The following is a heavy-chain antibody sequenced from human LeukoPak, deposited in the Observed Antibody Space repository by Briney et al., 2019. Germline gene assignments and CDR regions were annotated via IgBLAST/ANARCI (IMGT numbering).Heavy chain of an antibody. CDR1: GFTFSNYA. D-gene: IGHD6-13*01. J-gene: IGHJ5*02. CDR3: ARDGAAGTSDNWFDP. Sequence: GGSLRLSCAASGFTFSNYAMHWVRQAPGKGLEWVAVISYDGSNKYYADSVKGRFTISRDNSWNTLYLQMNSLTAEDTAVYYCARDGAAGTSDNWFDPWGQGTLVTVSS. CDR2: ISYDGSNK. V-gene: IGHV3-30*04.